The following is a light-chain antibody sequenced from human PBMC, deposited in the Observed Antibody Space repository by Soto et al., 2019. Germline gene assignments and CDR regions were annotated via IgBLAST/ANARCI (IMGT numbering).Light chain of an antibody. Sequence: QSALTQPPSASGSPGQSVTISCTGTSSDVGGYNYVSWYQQHPGKAPKLMIYEVSKRPSGVPDRFSGSKSGNTASLTVSGLQAEDDADYYCSSYAGSNNFVVFGTGTKLTVL. J-gene: IGLJ1*01. CDR3: SSYAGSNNFVV. CDR1: SSDVGGYNY. V-gene: IGLV2-8*01. CDR2: EVS.